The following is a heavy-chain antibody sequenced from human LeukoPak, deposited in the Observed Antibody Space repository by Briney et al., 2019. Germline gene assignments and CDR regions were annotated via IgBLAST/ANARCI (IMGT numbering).Heavy chain of an antibody. CDR1: GFTFDDYA. CDR3: AKGYNWNYLYAFDI. J-gene: IGHJ3*02. V-gene: IGHV3-9*03. Sequence: PGRSLRLSCAASGFTFDDYAMHWVRQAPGKGLEWVSGISWNSGSIGYADSVKGRFTISRDNAKNSLYLQMNSLRAEDMALYYCAKGYNWNYLYAFDIWGQGTMVTVSS. D-gene: IGHD1-7*01. CDR2: ISWNSGSI.